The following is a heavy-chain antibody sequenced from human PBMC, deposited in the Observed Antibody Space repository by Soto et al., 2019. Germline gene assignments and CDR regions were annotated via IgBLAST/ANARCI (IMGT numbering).Heavy chain of an antibody. Sequence: SETLSLTCTVSGGSISSGGYYWSWIRQHPGKGLEWIGYIYYSGSTYYNPSLKSRVTISVDTSKNQFSLKLSSVTAADTAVYYCARNCITMVRGVIMSILNWFDPWGQGTLVTVSS. V-gene: IGHV4-31*03. CDR2: IYYSGST. D-gene: IGHD3-10*01. CDR1: GGSISSGGYY. CDR3: ARNCITMVRGVIMSILNWFDP. J-gene: IGHJ5*02.